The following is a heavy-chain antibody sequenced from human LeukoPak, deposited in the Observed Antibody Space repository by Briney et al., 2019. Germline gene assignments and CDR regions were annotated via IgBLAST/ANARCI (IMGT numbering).Heavy chain of an antibody. CDR2: INPSGGST. V-gene: IGHV1-46*01. CDR1: GYTFTSYY. D-gene: IGHD2/OR15-2a*01. J-gene: IGHJ5*02. CDR3: ARGRSGLLRPSTTYAT. Sequence: ASVKVSCKASGYTFTSYYMHWVRQAPGQGLEWMGIINPSGGSTSYAQKFQGRVTMTRDTSISTAYMELSRLRSDDTAVYYCARGRSGLLRPSTTYATWGQGTLATVSS.